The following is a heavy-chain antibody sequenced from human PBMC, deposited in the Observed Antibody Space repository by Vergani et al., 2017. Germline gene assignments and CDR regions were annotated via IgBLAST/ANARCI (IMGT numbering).Heavy chain of an antibody. D-gene: IGHD3-10*01. J-gene: IGHJ4*02. Sequence: QVKLQESGQGLVKPSETLSLTCTVSGASVTSYYWSWIRQPPGKGLEWMGYVSFRGDTLYDPSVKGRITISLNTSSNQFSLYLTSVTAADTAVYYCARSRIYYGAGSPDYWGQGTLVTVSS. CDR1: GASVTSYY. CDR3: ARSRIYYGAGSPDY. CDR2: VSFRGDT. V-gene: IGHV4-59*02.